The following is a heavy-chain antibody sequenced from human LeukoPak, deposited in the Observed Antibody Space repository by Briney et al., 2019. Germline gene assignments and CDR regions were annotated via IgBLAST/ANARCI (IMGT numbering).Heavy chain of an antibody. D-gene: IGHD1-7*01. V-gene: IGHV4-38-2*02. CDR1: GYSISSGYY. J-gene: IGHJ4*02. CDR2: IYHGGST. CDR3: AREKAAGTTAVMGY. Sequence: PSETLSLTCSVSGYSISSGYYWGWIRPPPGKGLEWIGSIYHGGSTYDNPSLKSRVIISVDTSNNQFSLKLSSVTAADTAMYYCAREKAAGTTAVMGYWGQGILVTVSS.